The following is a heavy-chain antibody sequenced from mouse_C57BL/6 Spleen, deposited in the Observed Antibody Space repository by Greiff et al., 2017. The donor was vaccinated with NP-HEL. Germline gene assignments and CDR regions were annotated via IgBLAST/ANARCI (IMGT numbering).Heavy chain of an antibody. D-gene: IGHD1-1*01. Sequence: VKLQQSGAELVRPGTSVKVSCKASGYAFTNYLIEWVKQRPGQGLEWIGVINPGSGGTNYNEKFKGKATLTADKSSSTAYMQRSSLTSEDSAVYFCARRDYYGSRENAMDYWGQGTSVTVSS. CDR1: GYAFTNYL. CDR2: INPGSGGT. CDR3: ARRDYYGSRENAMDY. J-gene: IGHJ4*01. V-gene: IGHV1-54*01.